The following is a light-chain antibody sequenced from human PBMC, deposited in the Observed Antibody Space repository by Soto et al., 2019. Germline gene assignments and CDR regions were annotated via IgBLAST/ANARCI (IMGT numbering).Light chain of an antibody. CDR1: QSIGSY. V-gene: IGKV1-39*01. CDR3: QQSYSTPQT. J-gene: IGKJ1*01. CDR2: SPS. Sequence: DIQMTQSPSSLSASVGDRVTITCRASQSIGSYLNWYRQKPGTAPKFLIYSPSSLQSGVPSRFVGSGSGTDFTLTISSLQPEDFETYYCQQSYSTPQTLGQGTKVDIK.